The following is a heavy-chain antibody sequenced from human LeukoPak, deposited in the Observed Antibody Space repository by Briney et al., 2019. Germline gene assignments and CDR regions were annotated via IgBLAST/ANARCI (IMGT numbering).Heavy chain of an antibody. V-gene: IGHV1-69*05. CDR2: IIPIFGTA. CDR1: GGTFSSYA. D-gene: IGHD4-17*01. Sequence: ASVKVSCKASGGTFSSYAISWVRQAPGQGLEWMGGIIPIFGTANYAQKFQGRVTITTDESTSTAYMELSSLRSEDTAVYYCARAPSDYGDYRGGDPYIDPWGQGTLVTVSS. J-gene: IGHJ5*02. CDR3: ARAPSDYGDYRGGDPYIDP.